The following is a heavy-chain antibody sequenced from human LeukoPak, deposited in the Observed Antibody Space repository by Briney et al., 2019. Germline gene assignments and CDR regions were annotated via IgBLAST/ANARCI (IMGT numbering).Heavy chain of an antibody. J-gene: IGHJ6*03. Sequence: GASVKVSRKASGYTFTDYYIHWVRQAPGPGLERMGWFNPNTGGTTTAPKFQDRVSMTRDPSISPAHMELTRLTSDDTAVYYCAKGGRFLEWLPPYYYYYYYMDVWGKGTTVPVPS. CDR1: GYTFTDYY. CDR2: FNPNTGGT. D-gene: IGHD3-3*01. CDR3: AKGGRFLEWLPPYYYYYYYMDV. V-gene: IGHV1-2*02.